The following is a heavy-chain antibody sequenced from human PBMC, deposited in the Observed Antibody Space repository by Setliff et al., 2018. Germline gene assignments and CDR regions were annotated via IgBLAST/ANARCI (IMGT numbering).Heavy chain of an antibody. Sequence: SETLSLTCTVSGGSINNYYWSWIRQPAGKGLEWIGRVYSNVGTNFNPSLKSRVTMSVDASKNQISLKLMSVTAADTAVYYCASRNSDGGLEYFQHWGQGALVTV. D-gene: IGHD1-26*01. V-gene: IGHV4-4*07. J-gene: IGHJ1*01. CDR2: VYSNVGT. CDR1: GGSINNYY. CDR3: ASRNSDGGLEYFQH.